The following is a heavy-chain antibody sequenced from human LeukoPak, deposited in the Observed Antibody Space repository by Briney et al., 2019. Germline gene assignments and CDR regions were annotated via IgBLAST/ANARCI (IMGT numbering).Heavy chain of an antibody. V-gene: IGHV4-34*01. D-gene: IGHD5-18*01. CDR1: GGSFSGYY. CDR2: INHSGSA. J-gene: IGHJ4*02. Sequence: SETLSLTCAVYGGSFSGYYWSWIRQPPGKGLEWIGEINHSGSANYNPSLKSRVTISVDTSKNQFSLKLSSVTAADTAVYYCATRRGYSYGIDYWGQGTLVTVSS. CDR3: ATRRGYSYGIDY.